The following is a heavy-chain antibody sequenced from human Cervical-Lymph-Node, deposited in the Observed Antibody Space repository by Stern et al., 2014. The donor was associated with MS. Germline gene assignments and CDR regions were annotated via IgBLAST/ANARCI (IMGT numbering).Heavy chain of an antibody. D-gene: IGHD3-10*01. J-gene: IGHJ5*02. CDR3: ARDQGEYGSGSDNSWFDP. CDR1: RDTFRYSA. V-gene: IGHV1-69*06. Sequence: VQLVQSGAEVKKPGSSVKVSCKASRDTFRYSALSWLRQAPGQGLGWMGGIIPMTGTTSYAQNFQGRVTITADTSTNIAYMELTSLRSEDTAMYFCARDQGEYGSGSDNSWFDPWGQGTLVTVSS. CDR2: IIPMTGTT.